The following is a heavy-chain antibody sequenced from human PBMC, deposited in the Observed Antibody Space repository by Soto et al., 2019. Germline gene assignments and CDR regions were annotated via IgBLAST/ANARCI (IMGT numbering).Heavy chain of an antibody. D-gene: IGHD3-22*01. CDR2: IYYSGST. CDR1: GGSISSSSYY. CDR3: ARLPDYYDSSGYYYAGSWFDP. Sequence: PSETLSLTCTFSGGSISSSSYYWGWIRQPPGKGLEWIGSIYYSGSTYYNPSLKSRVTISVDTSKNQFSLKLSSVTAADTAVYYCARLPDYYDSSGYYYAGSWFDPWGQGTLVTVSS. V-gene: IGHV4-39*01. J-gene: IGHJ5*02.